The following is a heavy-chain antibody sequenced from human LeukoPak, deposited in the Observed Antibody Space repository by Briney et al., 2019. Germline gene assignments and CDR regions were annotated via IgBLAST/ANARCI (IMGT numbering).Heavy chain of an antibody. CDR1: GYTFTSYG. J-gene: IGHJ4*02. CDR2: ISTYNGNT. V-gene: IGHV1-18*01. CDR3: ARDPTTQTFDY. D-gene: IGHD4-11*01. Sequence: ASVTVSCKASGYTFTSYGISWVRQAPGQGLEWMGWISTYNGNTNYAQKLQGRVTMTTDTSTTTAYMELRSLTSDDTAVYYCARDPTTQTFDYWGQGTLVTASS.